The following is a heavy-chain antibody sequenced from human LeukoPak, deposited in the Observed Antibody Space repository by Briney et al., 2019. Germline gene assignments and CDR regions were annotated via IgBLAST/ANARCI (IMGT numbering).Heavy chain of an antibody. CDR1: GFTFSSYW. Sequence: GGSLRLSCAASGFTFSSYWMNWVRQAPGKGLEWVSVSYSGGSTYYADSVKGRITISRDNSKNTLYLQMNSLRAEDTAVYYCAKKVVAGVIGAQYCDYWGQGTLVTV. J-gene: IGHJ4*02. CDR3: AKKVVAGVIGAQYCDY. CDR2: SYSGGST. V-gene: IGHV3-66*01. D-gene: IGHD2-15*01.